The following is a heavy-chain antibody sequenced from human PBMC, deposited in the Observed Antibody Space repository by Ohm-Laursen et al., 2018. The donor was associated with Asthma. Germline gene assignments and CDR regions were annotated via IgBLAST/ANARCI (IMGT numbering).Heavy chain of an antibody. CDR2: ISSDGSNQ. D-gene: IGHD1-26*01. CDR1: GFTFSSYG. V-gene: IGHV3-30*03. CDR3: ARDEVYSGSYFDC. Sequence: SLRLSCAASGFTFSSYGMHWVRQAPGKGLEWVAVISSDGSNQYYGDSVKGRFTISRDNAKNSLYLQMSGLRGDDTAVYFCARDEVYSGSYFDCWGQGTLVTVSS. J-gene: IGHJ4*02.